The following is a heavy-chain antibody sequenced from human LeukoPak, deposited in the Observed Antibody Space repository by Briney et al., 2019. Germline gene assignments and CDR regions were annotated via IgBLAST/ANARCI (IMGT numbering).Heavy chain of an antibody. J-gene: IGHJ4*02. CDR2: IKEDGSEK. CDR1: GFTFSSYW. Sequence: GGSLRLSCAVSGFTFSSYWMTWVRQAPGKGLEWVASIKEDGSEKYYEDSVKGRFTISRDNAKNSLYLQMNSLRAEDTAVYYCARGHHPSYYLPDYWGQGTLVTVSS. D-gene: IGHD1-26*01. CDR3: ARGHHPSYYLPDY. V-gene: IGHV3-7*04.